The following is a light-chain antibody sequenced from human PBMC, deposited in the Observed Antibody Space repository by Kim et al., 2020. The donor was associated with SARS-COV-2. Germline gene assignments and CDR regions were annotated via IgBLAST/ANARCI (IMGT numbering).Light chain of an antibody. CDR2: GAS. Sequence: PGERATLSCRASQSVNRDYLAWYQQIPGQPPRLLIFGASSRATGIPDRFRGSGSGTDFTLAIGRLEPEDFAVYYCQLYGSSPLMYTFGQGTKLEI. CDR1: QSVNRDY. V-gene: IGKV3-20*01. CDR3: QLYGSSPLMYT. J-gene: IGKJ2*01.